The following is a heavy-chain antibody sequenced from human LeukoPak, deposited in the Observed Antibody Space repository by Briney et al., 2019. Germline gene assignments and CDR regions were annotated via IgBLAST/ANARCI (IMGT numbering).Heavy chain of an antibody. CDR3: ARGPTVIGVAGTWPLDY. Sequence: GGSLRLSCAAYGFTFISYSLKWGRQAPGKGLEWVSSISSGNSYIYYGDSVKGRFTISIDNAKNSLYQQMSSLRAEDTAVYYCARGPTVIGVAGTWPLDYLRQGTLLTVSS. CDR2: ISSGNSYI. CDR1: GFTFISYS. D-gene: IGHD6-19*01. J-gene: IGHJ4*02. V-gene: IGHV3-21*01.